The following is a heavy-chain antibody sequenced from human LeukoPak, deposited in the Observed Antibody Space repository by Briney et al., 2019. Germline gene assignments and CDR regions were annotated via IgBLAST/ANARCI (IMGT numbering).Heavy chain of an antibody. CDR1: GGTFSSYA. CDR2: IIPIFGTA. V-gene: IGHV1-69*05. Sequence: GASVKVSCKASGGTFSSYAISWVRQAPGQGLEWMGGIIPIFGTANYAQKFQGRVTITTDESTSTAYMELSSLRSEDTAVYYCARENGPDAFDIWGQGTMVIVSS. J-gene: IGHJ3*02. CDR3: ARENGPDAFDI.